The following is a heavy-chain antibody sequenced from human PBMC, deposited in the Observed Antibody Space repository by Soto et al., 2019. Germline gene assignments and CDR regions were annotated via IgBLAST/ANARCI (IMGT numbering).Heavy chain of an antibody. J-gene: IGHJ6*02. CDR2: IKHDGNEK. V-gene: IGHV3-7*01. Sequence: GGSLRLSCAATGFMYGTYWMSWVRQAPGKGLEWVANIKHDGNEKYYADSVKGRFTVSRDNVKNFLHLQMSSLRGDDTGVYFCVRATLSWGHYYFRGLDVWGQGTTVTVSS. CDR1: GFMYGTYW. CDR3: VRATLSWGHYYFRGLDV. D-gene: IGHD3-22*01.